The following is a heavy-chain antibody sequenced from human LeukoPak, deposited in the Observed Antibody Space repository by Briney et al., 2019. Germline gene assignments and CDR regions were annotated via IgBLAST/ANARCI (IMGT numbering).Heavy chain of an antibody. CDR2: ISSSGSTT. CDR3: ARATSGLRFLEWLQTSSGYYFDY. Sequence: PGGSLRLSCATSGFTFSDYYMSWIRQAPGKGLEWVSYISSSGSTTYYADSVKGRSTISRDNAKNSLYLQMNSLRAEDTAVYYCARATSGLRFLEWLQTSSGYYFDYWGQGTLVTVSS. D-gene: IGHD3-3*01. CDR1: GFTFSDYY. J-gene: IGHJ4*02. V-gene: IGHV3-11*01.